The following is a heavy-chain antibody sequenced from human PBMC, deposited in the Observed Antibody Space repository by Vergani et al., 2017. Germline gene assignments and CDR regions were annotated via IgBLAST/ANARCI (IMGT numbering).Heavy chain of an antibody. J-gene: IGHJ3*02. V-gene: IGHV1-69*01. Sequence: QVQLVQSGAEVKKPGSSVKVSCKASGGTFSSYAISWVRQAPGQGLEWMGGISPIFGTANYAKKFQGRVTITADESTSTAYMELSSLRSEDTAVYYCARESHSGQWLVQAFDIWGQGTMVTVSS. CDR2: ISPIFGTA. CDR1: GGTFSSYA. CDR3: ARESHSGQWLVQAFDI. D-gene: IGHD6-19*01.